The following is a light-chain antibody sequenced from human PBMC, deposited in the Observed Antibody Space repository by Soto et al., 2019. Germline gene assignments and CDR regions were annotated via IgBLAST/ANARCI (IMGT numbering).Light chain of an antibody. CDR2: SAS. CDR1: QTISRY. Sequence: DIQMTQSPSSLSASVGDRVTITCRASQTISRYLHWYQQKPGKAPKLLIYSASSLQSGVPSRFSGSGSVTDFTLTISSLQPEDFATYYCQQFYSTPYTFGPGTKLEIK. V-gene: IGKV1-39*01. J-gene: IGKJ2*01. CDR3: QQFYSTPYT.